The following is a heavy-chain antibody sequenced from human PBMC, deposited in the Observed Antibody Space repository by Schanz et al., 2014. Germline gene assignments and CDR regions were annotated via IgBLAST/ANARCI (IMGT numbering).Heavy chain of an antibody. CDR3: ARSRGFDSIFDF. V-gene: IGHV3-20*04. CDR2: INWSDGST. J-gene: IGHJ4*02. CDR1: GFTFDDYA. Sequence: EVQLVESGGGVVRPGGSLRLSCAASGFTFDDYAMSWVRQAPGKGLEWVSAINWSDGSTGYADSVKGRFTISRDNGKNSLYLQMNSLRAEDTAVYYCARSRGFDSIFDFWGRGTLXTVSS. D-gene: IGHD5-12*01.